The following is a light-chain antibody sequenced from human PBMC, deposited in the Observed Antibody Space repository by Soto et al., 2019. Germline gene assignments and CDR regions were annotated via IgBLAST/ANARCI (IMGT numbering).Light chain of an antibody. CDR2: KAS. V-gene: IGKV1-5*03. CDR1: QTISSW. CDR3: QQSYSTPRT. Sequence: DIQMTQSPSTLSVSVGDRVTITCRASQTISSWLAWYQQKPGKAPKLLIYKASTLKSGVPSRFSGSGSGTDFTLTISSLQPEDFATYYCQQSYSTPRTFGQGTKVDIK. J-gene: IGKJ1*01.